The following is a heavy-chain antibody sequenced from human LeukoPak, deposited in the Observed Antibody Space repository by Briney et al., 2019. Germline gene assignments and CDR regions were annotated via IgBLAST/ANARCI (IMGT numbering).Heavy chain of an antibody. CDR3: ARKTAGYYGMDV. CDR2: IYYSGSA. J-gene: IGHJ6*02. D-gene: IGHD5-18*01. Sequence: SETLSLTCTVSGGSVSSGSYYWSWIRQPPGKGLEWIGYIYYSGSANYNPSLKSRVTMSVDTSKNQFSLKLSSVTAADTAVYYCARKTAGYYGMDVWGQGTTVTVSS. CDR1: GGSVSSGSYY. V-gene: IGHV4-61*01.